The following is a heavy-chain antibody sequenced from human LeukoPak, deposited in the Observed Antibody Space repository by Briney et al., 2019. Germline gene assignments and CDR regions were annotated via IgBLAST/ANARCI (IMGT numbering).Heavy chain of an antibody. Sequence: ASLKVSCKASGYTFTGYYMHWVRQAPGQGLEWMGWINPNSGGTNYAQKFQGRVTMTRDTSISTAYMELSRLRSDDTAMYYCARRGPDDYGDRDWFDPWGQGTLVTVSS. D-gene: IGHD4-17*01. CDR1: GYTFTGYY. CDR3: ARRGPDDYGDRDWFDP. CDR2: INPNSGGT. J-gene: IGHJ5*02. V-gene: IGHV1-2*02.